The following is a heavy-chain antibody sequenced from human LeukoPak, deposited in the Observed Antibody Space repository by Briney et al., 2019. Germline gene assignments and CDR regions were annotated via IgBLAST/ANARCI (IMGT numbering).Heavy chain of an antibody. J-gene: IGHJ6*02. V-gene: IGHV3-23*01. CDR3: ARGFRIPDV. Sequence: GGSLRLSYAAAGFIFTSYAMTWVRQAPGKGLEWVSAISGSADSTYYADSVKGRFTISRDNSKNTLHLQMNSLRADDTAVYYCARGFRIPDVWGQGTTVTVSS. D-gene: IGHD2-15*01. CDR2: ISGSADST. CDR1: GFIFTSYA.